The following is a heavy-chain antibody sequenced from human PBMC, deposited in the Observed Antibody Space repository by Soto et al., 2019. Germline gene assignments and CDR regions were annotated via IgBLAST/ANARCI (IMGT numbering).Heavy chain of an antibody. J-gene: IGHJ3*02. CDR1: GGTFSSYA. CDR2: IIPIFGTA. Sequence: SVKVSCKASGGTFSSYAISWVRQAPGQGLEWMGGIIPIFGTANYAQKFRGRVTITADKSTSTAYMELSSLRSEDTAVYYCASATMNGAFDIWGQGTMVTVSS. D-gene: IGHD3-22*01. CDR3: ASATMNGAFDI. V-gene: IGHV1-69*06.